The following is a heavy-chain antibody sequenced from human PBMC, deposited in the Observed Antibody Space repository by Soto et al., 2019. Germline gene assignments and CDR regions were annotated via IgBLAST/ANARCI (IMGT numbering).Heavy chain of an antibody. V-gene: IGHV3-23*01. CDR2: ISGSGGST. J-gene: IGHJ4*02. D-gene: IGHD3-22*01. CDR3: AKDYLYYYDSSGYGY. Sequence: PGGSLRLSCAASGFTFSSYAMSWVRQAPGKGLEWVSAISGSGGSTYYADSVKGRFTISRDNSKNTLYLQMNSLRAEDTAVYYCAKDYLYYYDSSGYGYWGQGTLVTAPQ. CDR1: GFTFSSYA.